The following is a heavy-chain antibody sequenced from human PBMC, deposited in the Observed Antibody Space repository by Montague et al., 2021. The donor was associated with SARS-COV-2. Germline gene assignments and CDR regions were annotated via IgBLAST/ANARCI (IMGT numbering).Heavy chain of an antibody. D-gene: IGHD6-13*01. Sequence: PALMKPTQTLTLTCTFSGFSLSTSGVGVGWIRQPPGKALEWLALIYWDDDKRYSPSLKSRLTITKDTSKNQVVLTMTNMDPVDTATYYCAHRPSIAAAGTYRYDPWRQGTLVTVSS. CDR2: IYWDDDK. J-gene: IGHJ5*02. CDR1: GFSLSTSGVG. CDR3: AHRPSIAAAGTYRYDP. V-gene: IGHV2-5*02.